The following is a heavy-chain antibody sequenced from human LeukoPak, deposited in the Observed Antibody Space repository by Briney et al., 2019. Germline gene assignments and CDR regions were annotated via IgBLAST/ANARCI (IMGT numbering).Heavy chain of an antibody. CDR2: IYWNDDK. CDR1: GFSVSTSGVG. CDR3: AHKDDSSGHYYLTHFGY. D-gene: IGHD3-22*01. Sequence: SGPTLVKPTQTLTLTCTFSGFSVSTSGVGVGWIRQPPGKAMEWLALIYWNDDKSYSPSLKSRLTITKDTSKNQVVLTMTDMDPVDTATYYCAHKDDSSGHYYLTHFGYWGQGTLVTVSS. V-gene: IGHV2-5*01. J-gene: IGHJ4*02.